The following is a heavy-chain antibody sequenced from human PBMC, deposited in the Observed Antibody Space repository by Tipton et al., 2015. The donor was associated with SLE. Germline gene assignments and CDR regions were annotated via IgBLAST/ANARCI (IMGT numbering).Heavy chain of an antibody. V-gene: IGHV4-38-2*02. CDR3: ARGDGYNFDY. Sequence: TLSLTCTVSGYSISSGFYWGWFRQPPGKGLEWIGNIYHSGSTFYNLSLKSRVTISVDTSKNQFSLKLSSVTAADTAVYCCARGDGYNFDYWGQGTLVTVSS. D-gene: IGHD5-24*01. CDR1: GYSISSGFY. J-gene: IGHJ4*02. CDR2: IYHSGST.